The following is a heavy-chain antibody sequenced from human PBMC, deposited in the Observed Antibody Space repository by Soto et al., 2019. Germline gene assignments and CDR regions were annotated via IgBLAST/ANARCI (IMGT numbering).Heavy chain of an antibody. Sequence: ASVKVSCKASGYTFTSYGISWVRQAPGQGLEWMGWISAYNGNTNYAQKLQGRVTMTTDTSTSTAYMELRSLRSDDTAVYYCARDVPHPDYGDYEGVWYFDYWGQGTLVTVSS. CDR3: ARDVPHPDYGDYEGVWYFDY. CDR1: GYTFTSYG. CDR2: ISAYNGNT. V-gene: IGHV1-18*01. J-gene: IGHJ4*02. D-gene: IGHD4-17*01.